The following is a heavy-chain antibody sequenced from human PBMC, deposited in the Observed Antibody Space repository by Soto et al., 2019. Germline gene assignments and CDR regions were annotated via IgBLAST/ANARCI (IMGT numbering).Heavy chain of an antibody. V-gene: IGHV3-30*18. CDR2: ISYDGSNK. CDR1: GFTFSSYG. D-gene: IGHD2-8*01. Sequence: GGSLRLSCAASGFTFSSYGMHWFRQAPGKGLEWVAVISYDGSNKYYADSVKGRFTISRDNSKNTLYLQMNSLRAEDTAVYYCAKDNGHYYYYGMDVWGQGTTVTVSS. J-gene: IGHJ6*02. CDR3: AKDNGHYYYYGMDV.